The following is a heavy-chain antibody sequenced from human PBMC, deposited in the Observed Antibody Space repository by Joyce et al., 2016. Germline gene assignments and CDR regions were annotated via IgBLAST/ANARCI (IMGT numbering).Heavy chain of an antibody. J-gene: IGHJ4*02. CDR3: TTDPRY. CDR2: IKSKNDGGTL. Sequence: VQLVESGGGLVQPGESLRLSCGVSGLTFRTTWMSWVRQAPGKGLKCSGRIKSKNDGGTLDYIETVKGRFALSRDDSTNTVYLQMDSLKIEDTAMYYCTTDPRYWGRGTLVTVSS. CDR1: GLTFRTTW. V-gene: IGHV3-15*01.